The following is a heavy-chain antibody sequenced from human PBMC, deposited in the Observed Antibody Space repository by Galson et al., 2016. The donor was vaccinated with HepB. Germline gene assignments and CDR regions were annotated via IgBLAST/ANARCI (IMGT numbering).Heavy chain of an antibody. CDR2: IWHDGWTK. V-gene: IGHV3-33*01. Sequence: SLRLSCAASGFAFSAFGMRWVRQAPGKGLEWVADIWHDGWTKHYADSMKGRFTISRDNSLHTLYLHVSTLRVEDTAVYYCARSSPVGATHAGLDYWGQGTLVTVSS. CDR3: ARSSPVGATHAGLDY. D-gene: IGHD1-26*01. J-gene: IGHJ4*02. CDR1: GFAFSAFG.